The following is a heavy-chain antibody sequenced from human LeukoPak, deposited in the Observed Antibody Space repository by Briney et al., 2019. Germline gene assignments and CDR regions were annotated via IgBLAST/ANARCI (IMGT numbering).Heavy chain of an antibody. CDR1: GGSIRSNH. V-gene: IGHV4-59*01. CDR2: MYYSGST. Sequence: PSETLSLTCTVSGGSIRSNHWSWIRQPPGKGLEWIGYMYYSGSTNYNPSLKSRVTISVDASKNQFSLKLSSVTAADTAVYYCARGGLSYYYMDVWGKGTTVTVSS. J-gene: IGHJ6*03. CDR3: ARGGLSYYYMDV.